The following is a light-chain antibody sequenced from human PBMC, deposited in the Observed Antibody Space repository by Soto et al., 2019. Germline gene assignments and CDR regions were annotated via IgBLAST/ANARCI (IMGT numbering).Light chain of an antibody. CDR1: QRISNY. CDR2: GAS. Sequence: ERVMTLSPATLSVSPGERATLSCRASQRISNYLAWYQQKPGQAPRLLISGASTRATGIPARFSGSGSGTEFTLTISSLQSEDFAVYYCQQYNIWPPTFGQGTKVEV. J-gene: IGKJ1*01. V-gene: IGKV3-15*01. CDR3: QQYNIWPPT.